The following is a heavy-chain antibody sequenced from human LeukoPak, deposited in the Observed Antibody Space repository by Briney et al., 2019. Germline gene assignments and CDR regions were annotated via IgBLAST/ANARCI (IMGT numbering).Heavy chain of an antibody. J-gene: IGHJ4*02. Sequence: SGPTLVKPTQTLTLTCTFSGFSLSTSLVGVGWIRQPPGKALEWLALIYWDDDQRYSPSLKSRPTITKDTSKNHVVLTMTNMDPVDTATYYCAHSRGGGSSSLFDYWGQGTLVTVSS. D-gene: IGHD6-6*01. CDR1: GFSLSTSLVG. V-gene: IGHV2-5*02. CDR3: AHSRGGGSSSLFDY. CDR2: IYWDDDQ.